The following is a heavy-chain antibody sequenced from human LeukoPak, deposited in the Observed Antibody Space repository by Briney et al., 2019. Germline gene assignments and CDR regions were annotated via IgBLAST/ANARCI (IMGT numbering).Heavy chain of an antibody. CDR2: IIPIFGTA. CDR3: ARVGGYCSSTSCYNWFDP. V-gene: IGHV1-69*13. Sequence: GASVKVSCKASGGTFSSYAISWVRQAPGQGLEWMGGIIPIFGTANYAQKFQGRVTITADESTSTAYMELSSLRSGDTAVYYCARVGGYCSSTSCYNWFDPWGQGTLVTVSS. D-gene: IGHD2-2*01. CDR1: GGTFSSYA. J-gene: IGHJ5*02.